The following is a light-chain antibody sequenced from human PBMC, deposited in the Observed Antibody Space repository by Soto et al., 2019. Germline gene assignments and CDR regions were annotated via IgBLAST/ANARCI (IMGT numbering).Light chain of an antibody. V-gene: IGLV2-14*03. J-gene: IGLJ1*01. CDR1: SSDVGAFNY. CDR2: DVS. CDR3: NSYTSNNTYV. Sequence: VLTQPASVSGSPGQAITISCSGTSSDVGAFNYVSWYQQHPGKAPKLMIYDVSNRPSGVSNRFSGSKSGNTASLTISGLRAEDEADYYCNSYTSNNTYVFGTGTKLTVL.